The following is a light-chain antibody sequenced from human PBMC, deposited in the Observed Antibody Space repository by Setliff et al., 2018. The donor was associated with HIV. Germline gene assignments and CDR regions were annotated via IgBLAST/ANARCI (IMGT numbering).Light chain of an antibody. J-gene: IGLJ1*01. V-gene: IGLV2-23*02. Sequence: QSALAQPASVSGSPGQSITISCTGTSSDVGSYKLVSWYQQHPGKAPKVMIYEVTKRPSGVSNRFSGSKSANTASLTISGLQAEDEADYYCCSYAGGGTLYVFGTGTKVTVL. CDR2: EVT. CDR3: CSYAGGGTLYV. CDR1: SSDVGSYKL.